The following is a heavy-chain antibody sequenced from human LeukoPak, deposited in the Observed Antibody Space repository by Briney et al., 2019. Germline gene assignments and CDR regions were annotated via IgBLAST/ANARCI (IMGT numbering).Heavy chain of an antibody. CDR3: ARPIAGYGSGWSQYFQH. J-gene: IGHJ1*01. CDR2: ISGSGSTI. D-gene: IGHD6-19*01. Sequence: GGSLRLSCAASGFTSSSYEMNWVRPAPGKGPEWVSYISGSGSTIYYADSVKGRFTISRDNSRNTLYLQMNSLRAEDTAVYYCARPIAGYGSGWSQYFQHWGQGTLVTVSS. V-gene: IGHV3-48*03. CDR1: GFTSSSYE.